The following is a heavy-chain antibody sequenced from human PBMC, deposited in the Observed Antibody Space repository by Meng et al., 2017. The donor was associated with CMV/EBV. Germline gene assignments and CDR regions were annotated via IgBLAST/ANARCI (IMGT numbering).Heavy chain of an antibody. J-gene: IGHJ4*02. V-gene: IGHV3-30-3*01. CDR2: ISYDGINK. Sequence: LSLTCAASGFTFSSYAMHWVRQAPGKGLEWVAVISYDGINKYYADSVKGRFTISRDNSKNTLYLQMNSLRAEDTAVYYCASNSALYCSGGSCYSENYFDFWGQGTLVTVSS. CDR1: GFTFSSYA. CDR3: ASNSALYCSGGSCYSENYFDF. D-gene: IGHD2-15*01.